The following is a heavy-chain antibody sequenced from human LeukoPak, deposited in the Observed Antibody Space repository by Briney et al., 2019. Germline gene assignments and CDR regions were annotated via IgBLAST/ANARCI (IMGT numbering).Heavy chain of an antibody. Sequence: GGSLRLSCAASGFIFSSYSMNWVRQAPGKGLEWVSSISSSSTYIYYADSVKGRFTISRDNAKNSLYLQMNSLRAEDTALYYCARGKGGYSGYDTPFDYWGQGTLVTVSS. V-gene: IGHV3-21*01. CDR2: ISSSSTYI. D-gene: IGHD5-12*01. CDR3: ARGKGGYSGYDTPFDY. CDR1: GFIFSSYS. J-gene: IGHJ4*02.